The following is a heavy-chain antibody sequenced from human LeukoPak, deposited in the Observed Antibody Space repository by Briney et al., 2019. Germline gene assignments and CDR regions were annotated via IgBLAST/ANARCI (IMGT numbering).Heavy chain of an antibody. CDR2: ISGSGGST. Sequence: PGGSLRLSCAASGFTFSSYAMSWVRQAPGTGLEWVSAISGSGGSTYYAVSVKGRFTISRDNSKNTLYQQMNSLRAEDTAVYYCAKDADFWSGYRIGDWGQGTLVTVSS. CDR1: GFTFSSYA. J-gene: IGHJ4*02. D-gene: IGHD3-3*01. V-gene: IGHV3-23*01. CDR3: AKDADFWSGYRIGD.